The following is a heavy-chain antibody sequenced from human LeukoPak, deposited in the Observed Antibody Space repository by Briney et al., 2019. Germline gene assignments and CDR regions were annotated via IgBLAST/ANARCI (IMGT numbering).Heavy chain of an antibody. CDR1: GFTFSSYE. Sequence: PGGSLRLSCAASGFTFSSYEMNWVRQAPGKGLEWVSYISSSGSTIYYADSVKGRFTISRDNAKNSLYLQMNGLRAEDTAVYYCAREGYGDPDYWGQGTLVTVSS. CDR2: ISSSGSTI. J-gene: IGHJ4*02. CDR3: AREGYGDPDY. V-gene: IGHV3-48*03. D-gene: IGHD4-17*01.